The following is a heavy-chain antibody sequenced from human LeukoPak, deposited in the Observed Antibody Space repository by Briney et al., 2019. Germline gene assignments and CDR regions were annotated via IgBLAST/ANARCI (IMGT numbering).Heavy chain of an antibody. Sequence: SETLSLTCAVYGGSFSGYYWSWIRQPPGKGLEWIGEINHSGSTNYNPSLKSRVTISVDTSKNQFSLKLSSVTAADTAVYYCARALLNLGYYHGSDLWGRGTLVTVSS. CDR3: ARALLNLGYYHGSDL. D-gene: IGHD2-8*01. CDR1: GGSFSGYY. CDR2: INHSGST. V-gene: IGHV4-34*01. J-gene: IGHJ2*01.